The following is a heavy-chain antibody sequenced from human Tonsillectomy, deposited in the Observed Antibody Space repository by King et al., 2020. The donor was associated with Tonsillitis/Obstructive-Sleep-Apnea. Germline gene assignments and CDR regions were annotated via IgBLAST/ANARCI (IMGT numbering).Heavy chain of an antibody. D-gene: IGHD2-8*01. CDR3: ARGGDCTNGVCYKWDAFDI. V-gene: IGHV1-69*01. CDR1: GGTFSSYA. Sequence: EQLVQSGAEVKKPGSSVKVSCKASGGTFSSYAISWVRQAPGQGLEWMGGIIPIFGTANYAQTFQGRVTITADESTSTAYMELSSLRSEDTAVYYCARGGDCTNGVCYKWDAFDIWGQGTMVTVSS. CDR2: IIPIFGTA. J-gene: IGHJ3*02.